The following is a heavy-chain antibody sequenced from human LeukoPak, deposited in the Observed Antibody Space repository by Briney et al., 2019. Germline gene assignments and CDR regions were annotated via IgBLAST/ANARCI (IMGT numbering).Heavy chain of an antibody. J-gene: IGHJ5*02. CDR3: ARGARSSSSWRLGNWFDP. CDR1: GGSINTGDFY. Sequence: SETLSLTCTVSGGSINTGDFYWSWIRQHPGKGLEWIGYIYYSGSTCYNPSLKSRVTISVDTSKNQFSLKLSSVTAADTAVYYCARGARSSSSWRLGNWFDPWGQGTLVTVSS. CDR2: IYYSGST. D-gene: IGHD6-13*01. V-gene: IGHV4-30-4*01.